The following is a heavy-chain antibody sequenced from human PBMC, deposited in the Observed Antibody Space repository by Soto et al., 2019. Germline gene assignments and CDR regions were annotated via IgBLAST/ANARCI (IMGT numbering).Heavy chain of an antibody. D-gene: IGHD1-1*01. CDR3: ARDNITGLFDY. CDR1: GGSFSGYY. Sequence: SENLSLTCAVYGGSFSGYYGTLIRQPPGTGLEWIGEINHSGSTNYNPSLKSRVTISLDTSKNQFSLKLTSVTAADTAVYYCARDNITGLFDYWGQGTLVTVSS. CDR2: INHSGST. J-gene: IGHJ4*02. V-gene: IGHV4-34*01.